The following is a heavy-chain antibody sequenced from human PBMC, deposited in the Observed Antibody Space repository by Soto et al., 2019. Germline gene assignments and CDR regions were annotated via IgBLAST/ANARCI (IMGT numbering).Heavy chain of an antibody. Sequence: GASVKVSCKASGGTFSSYAISWVRQAPGQGLEWMGGIIPIFGTANYAQKFQGRVTITADKSTSTAYMELSSLRSEDTAVYYCARDGGIVVVSHYYYYGMDVWGQGTTVTV. CDR2: IIPIFGTA. D-gene: IGHD3-22*01. J-gene: IGHJ6*02. CDR3: ARDGGIVVVSHYYYYGMDV. V-gene: IGHV1-69*06. CDR1: GGTFSSYA.